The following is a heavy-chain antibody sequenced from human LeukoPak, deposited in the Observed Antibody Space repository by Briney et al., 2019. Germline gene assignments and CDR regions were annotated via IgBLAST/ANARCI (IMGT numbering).Heavy chain of an antibody. V-gene: IGHV3-48*02. CDR3: ARASFQRWLQLGGD. CDR2: ISSSSSTI. J-gene: IGHJ4*02. CDR1: GFIFGDYG. D-gene: IGHD5-24*01. Sequence: GGSLRLSCTASGFIFGDYGMSWFRQAPGKGLEWVSYISSSSSTIYYADSVKGRFTISRDNAKNSLYLQMNSLRDEDTAVYYCARASFQRWLQLGGDWGQGALVTVSS.